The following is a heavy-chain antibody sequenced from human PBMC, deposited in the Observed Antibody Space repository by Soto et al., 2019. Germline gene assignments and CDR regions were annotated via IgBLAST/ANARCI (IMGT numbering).Heavy chain of an antibody. J-gene: IGHJ4*02. Sequence: QVQLQESGPGLVKPLETLSLTCTVPGGSITSYYWSWVRQPPGKGLEWIGYIYYNGNINYNPSLKSRLTRSLDTSKNQFSLRLSSVTAADTAVYYWATGRVYFGSEYWGQGTLVTVSS. CDR1: GGSITSYY. D-gene: IGHD3-10*01. CDR3: ATGRVYFGSEY. CDR2: IYYNGNI. V-gene: IGHV4-59*01.